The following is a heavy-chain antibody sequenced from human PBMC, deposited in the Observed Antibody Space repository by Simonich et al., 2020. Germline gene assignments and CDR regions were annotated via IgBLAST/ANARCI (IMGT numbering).Heavy chain of an antibody. CDR2: INPNRYGT. CDR3: ARGRLTGDKGAFDI. V-gene: IGHV1-2*02. CDR1: GYTFTGYY. J-gene: IGHJ3*02. Sequence: QVQLVQSGAEVKKPGASVKVSCKASGYTFTGYYMHWVRQAPGPGLEGMGWINPNRYGTNDAQKVQGRVTMTRDTSISTAYMELSRLRSDDTAVYYCARGRLTGDKGAFDIWGQGTMVTVSS. D-gene: IGHD7-27*01.